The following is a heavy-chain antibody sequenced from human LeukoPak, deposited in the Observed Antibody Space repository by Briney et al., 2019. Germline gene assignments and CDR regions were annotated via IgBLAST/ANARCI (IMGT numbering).Heavy chain of an antibody. D-gene: IGHD2-2*01. Sequence: SETLSLTCAVYGGSFSGYYWSWIRQPPGKGLEWVGEINHSGSTNYNPSLKSRVTISVDTSKNQFSLKLSSVTAADTAVYYCARDRGPAAAIFDYWGQGTLVTVSS. CDR3: ARDRGPAAAIFDY. CDR2: INHSGST. CDR1: GGSFSGYY. V-gene: IGHV4-34*01. J-gene: IGHJ4*02.